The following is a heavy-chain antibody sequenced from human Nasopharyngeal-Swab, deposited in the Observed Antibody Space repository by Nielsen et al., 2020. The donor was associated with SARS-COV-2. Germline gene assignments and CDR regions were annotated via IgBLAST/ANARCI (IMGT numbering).Heavy chain of an antibody. Sequence: GESLKISCAASGFTFSSYWMSWVRQAPGKGLEWVANIKQDGSEKYYVDSVKGRFTISRDNAKNSLYLQMNSLRAEDTAVYYCAKLIGEYFDYWGQGTLVTVSS. D-gene: IGHD3-16*01. CDR2: IKQDGSEK. V-gene: IGHV3-7*01. J-gene: IGHJ4*02. CDR3: AKLIGEYFDY. CDR1: GFTFSSYW.